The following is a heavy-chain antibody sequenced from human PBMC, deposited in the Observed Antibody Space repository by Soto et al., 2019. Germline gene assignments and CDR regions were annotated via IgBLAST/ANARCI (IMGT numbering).Heavy chain of an antibody. V-gene: IGHV6-1*01. J-gene: IGHJ6*02. CDR1: GDSVSSNSAA. CDR3: ARDTSPHYGHYYDYYGMDV. Sequence: SQTLSLTCAISGDSVSSNSAAWNWIRQSPSRGLEWLGRTYYRSKWYNDYAVSVKSRITINPDTSKNQFSLQLNSVTPEDTAVYYCARDTSPHYGHYYDYYGMDVWGQGTTVTVSS. CDR2: TYYRSKWYN. D-gene: IGHD3-10*01.